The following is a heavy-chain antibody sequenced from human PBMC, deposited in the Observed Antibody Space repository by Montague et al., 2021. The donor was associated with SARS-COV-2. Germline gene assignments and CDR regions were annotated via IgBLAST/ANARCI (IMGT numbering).Heavy chain of an antibody. Sequence: SETLSLTCSVSGGSMINNYWSWIRQPPGKGLEWMGYIYYTGSTDYNPSLESRVTLSIDTSKNEFSLKLTSVTAADTAVYYCARGGGRLQYSYYYGMDVWGQGTTVTVSS. CDR2: IYYTGST. D-gene: IGHD5-12*01. V-gene: IGHV4-59*01. J-gene: IGHJ6*02. CDR3: ARGGGRLQYSYYYGMDV. CDR1: GGSMINNY.